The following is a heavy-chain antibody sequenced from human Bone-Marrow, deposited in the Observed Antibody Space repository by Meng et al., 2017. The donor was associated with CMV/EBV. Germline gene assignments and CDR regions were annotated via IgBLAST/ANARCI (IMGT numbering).Heavy chain of an antibody. CDR3: ARSFIAAADRFDP. V-gene: IGHV4-34*01. CDR2: INHSGST. Sequence: SETLSLTCAVYGGSFSGYYWSWIRQPPGKGLEWIGEINHSGSTNYNPSLKSRVTISVDTSKNQFSRKLSSVTAADTAVYYCARSFIAAADRFDPWGQGTLVTVSS. D-gene: IGHD6-13*01. CDR1: GGSFSGYY. J-gene: IGHJ5*02.